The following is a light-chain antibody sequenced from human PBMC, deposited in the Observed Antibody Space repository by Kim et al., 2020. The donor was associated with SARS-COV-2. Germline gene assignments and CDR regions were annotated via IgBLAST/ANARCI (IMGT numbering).Light chain of an antibody. Sequence: ELVLTQSPGTLSLSPGERATLSCRASQSVGGNYLSWYQQKPGQPPRRLIYATYTRATGIPDRFGGSRSGTDFTLTISRLEPEDFAVYYCQHYDGSLFTFGQGTRLEIK. CDR2: ATY. V-gene: IGKV3-20*01. CDR1: QSVGGNY. CDR3: QHYDGSLFT. J-gene: IGKJ5*01.